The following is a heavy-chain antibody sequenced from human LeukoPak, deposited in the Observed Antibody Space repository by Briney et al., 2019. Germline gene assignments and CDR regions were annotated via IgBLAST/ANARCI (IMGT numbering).Heavy chain of an antibody. J-gene: IGHJ4*02. D-gene: IGHD3-3*01. Sequence: PGGSLRLSCAASGFTFSSYSMNWVRQAPGEGLEWVSSISSSSSYIYYAGSVKGRFTISRDNAKNSLYLQMNSLRAEDTAVCYCARDAQYYDFWSGYGYWGQGTLVTVSS. CDR3: ARDAQYYDFWSGYGY. CDR2: ISSSSSYI. V-gene: IGHV3-21*01. CDR1: GFTFSSYS.